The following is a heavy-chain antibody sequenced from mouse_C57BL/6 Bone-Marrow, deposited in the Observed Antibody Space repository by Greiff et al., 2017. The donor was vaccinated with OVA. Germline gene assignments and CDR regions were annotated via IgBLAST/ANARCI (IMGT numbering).Heavy chain of an antibody. CDR1: GYAFSSSW. CDR2: IYPGDGGT. CDR3: ARADDYGSRGYFDV. Sequence: VQLQQSGPELVKPGASVKISCKASGYAFSSSWMNWVKQRPGKGLEWIGRIYPGDGGTNYNGKFKGKATLTADTSSSTAYMQLSSLTSEDSAVYVCARADDYGSRGYFDVWGTGTTVTVSS. V-gene: IGHV1-82*01. J-gene: IGHJ1*03. D-gene: IGHD1-1*01.